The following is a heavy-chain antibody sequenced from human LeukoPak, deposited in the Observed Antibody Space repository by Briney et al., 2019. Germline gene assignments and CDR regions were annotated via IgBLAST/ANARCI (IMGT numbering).Heavy chain of an antibody. D-gene: IGHD4-23*01. CDR2: IRGSGDNT. CDR3: ARGIGGPDY. J-gene: IGHJ4*02. Sequence: GGSLRLYCAASGFTFSSYAMSWVRQAPGKGLEWLSVIRGSGDNTYYADSVKGRFTISRDNSKSTLYLQMNSLRAEDTAVYYCARGIGGPDYWGRGILVTVSS. V-gene: IGHV3-23*01. CDR1: GFTFSSYA.